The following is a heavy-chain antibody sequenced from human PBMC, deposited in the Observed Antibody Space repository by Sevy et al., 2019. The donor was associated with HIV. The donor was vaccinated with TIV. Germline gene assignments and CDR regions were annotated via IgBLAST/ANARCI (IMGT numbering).Heavy chain of an antibody. CDR3: AIDPRDGGDY. V-gene: IGHV3-48*02. Sequence: GGCLRLSCAASGFIFSSYSMSWVRQAPGKGLEWISYISTGSTTIYYADSVKGRFTVSRDNARSSLFLQMNSLRDEDTAVYYCAIDPRDGGDYWGQGTLVTVSS. CDR1: GFIFSSYS. J-gene: IGHJ4*02. D-gene: IGHD3-16*01. CDR2: ISTGSTTI.